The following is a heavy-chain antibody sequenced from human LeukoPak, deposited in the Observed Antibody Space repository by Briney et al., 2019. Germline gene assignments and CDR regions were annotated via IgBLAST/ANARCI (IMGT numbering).Heavy chain of an antibody. J-gene: IGHJ4*02. D-gene: IGHD3-22*01. CDR1: GGSFSGYY. CDR2: INHSGST. V-gene: IGHV4-34*01. CDR3: ASVIMSSGYYYTFNY. Sequence: PSETLSLTCAVYGGSFSGYYWSWIRQPPGKGLEWIGEINHSGSTNYNPSLKSRVTISVDTSKNQFSLKLSSVTAADTAVYYCASVIMSSGYYYTFNYWGQGTLVTVSP.